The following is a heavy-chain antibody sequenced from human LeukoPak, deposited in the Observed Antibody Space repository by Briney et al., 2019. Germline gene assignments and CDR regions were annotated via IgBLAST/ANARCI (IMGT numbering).Heavy chain of an antibody. CDR2: INIDGTDT. Sequence: GGSLRLSCAASGFNFSNFWMHWVSQDPGKGPEWISHINIDGTDTTYGDSAKGRFTVSRDNAKNTLFLQMNSLRVEDTAVYYCARGTAETAGIDYWGQGTLVTVSA. J-gene: IGHJ4*02. CDR1: GFNFSNFW. V-gene: IGHV3-74*01. D-gene: IGHD6-13*01. CDR3: ARGTAETAGIDY.